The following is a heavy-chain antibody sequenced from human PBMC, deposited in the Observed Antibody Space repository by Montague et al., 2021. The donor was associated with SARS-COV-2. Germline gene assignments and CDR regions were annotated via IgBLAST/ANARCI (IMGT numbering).Heavy chain of an antibody. V-gene: IGHV4-39*02. Sequence: SETLSLTCSVSGDSFSRSHYFWAWIRQPPGMGLEWIGSIYFTGXTXYXXSLKSRVTISIDTSKNHFSLRLSSVTAADSAVFYCARWGLNNSFDIWGQGTMITVSS. CDR3: ARWGLNNSFDI. CDR2: IYFTGXT. CDR1: GDSFSRSHYF. J-gene: IGHJ3*02. D-gene: IGHD1-1*01.